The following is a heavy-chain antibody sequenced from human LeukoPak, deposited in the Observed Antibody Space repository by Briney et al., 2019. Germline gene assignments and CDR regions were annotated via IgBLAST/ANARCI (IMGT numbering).Heavy chain of an antibody. CDR3: ARDPYGTVTSSRASAFDI. D-gene: IGHD4-17*01. V-gene: IGHV4-4*02. J-gene: IGHJ3*02. CDR2: IYHSGST. Sequence: PSETLSLTCAVSGGSISSSNWWSWVRQPPGKGLEWIGEIYHSGSTNYNPSLKSRVTISVDKSKNQFSLKLSSVTAADTAVYYCARDPYGTVTSSRASAFDIWGQGTMVTVSS. CDR1: GGSISSSNW.